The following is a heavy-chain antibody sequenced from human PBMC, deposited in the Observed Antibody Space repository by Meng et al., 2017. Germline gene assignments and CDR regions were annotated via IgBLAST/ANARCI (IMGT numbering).Heavy chain of an antibody. CDR3: AREDEPKLTIIIQNYYYGLDV. CDR2: ISWNSGGR. J-gene: IGHJ6*02. V-gene: IGHV3-9*01. D-gene: IGHD3-9*01. CDR1: GFTFDDYA. Sequence: SLKISCAASGFTFDDYAMHWVRQAPGKGLEWVSGISWNSGGRGNADSVKGQFTISRDNAKNTLDLQMNSLRAEDTALYYCAREDEPKLTIIIQNYYYGLDVWGQGTTVTVSS.